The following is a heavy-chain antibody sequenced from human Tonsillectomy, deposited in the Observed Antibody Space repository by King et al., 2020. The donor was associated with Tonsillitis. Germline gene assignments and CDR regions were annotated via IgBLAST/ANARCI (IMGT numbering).Heavy chain of an antibody. V-gene: IGHV3-30*02. CDR3: AKEGDGDIAIADTSGAFDI. J-gene: IGHJ3*02. D-gene: IGHD6-19*01. CDR2: IRHDGGNE. Sequence: VQLVESGGGEVQPGGSLRLSCAASRFTFSNNGMHWFRQAPGKGLEWVAFIRHDGGNEYFADSEKGRFTISRDNSKNTLYLHMNSLRAEDTAVYYCAKEGDGDIAIADTSGAFDIWGQGTMVIV. CDR1: RFTFSNNG.